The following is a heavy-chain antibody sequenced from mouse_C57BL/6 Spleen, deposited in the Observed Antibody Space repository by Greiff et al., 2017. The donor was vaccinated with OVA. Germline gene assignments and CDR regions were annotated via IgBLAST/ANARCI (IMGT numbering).Heavy chain of an antibody. D-gene: IGHD1-1*01. CDR2: INPGSGGT. Sequence: VQLQESGAELVRPGTSVKVSCKASGYAFTNYLIEWVKQRPGQGLEWIGVINPGSGGTNYNEKFKGKATLTADKSSSTAYMQLSSLTSEDSAVCFCERNGNYFDYWGQGTTLTVSS. CDR3: ERNGNYFDY. CDR1: GYAFTNYL. V-gene: IGHV1-54*01. J-gene: IGHJ2*01.